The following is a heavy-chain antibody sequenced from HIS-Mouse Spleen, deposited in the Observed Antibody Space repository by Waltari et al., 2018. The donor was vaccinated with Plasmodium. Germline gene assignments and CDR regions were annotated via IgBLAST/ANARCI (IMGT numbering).Heavy chain of an antibody. V-gene: IGHV3-30-3*01. CDR1: GFTFSSYA. D-gene: IGHD1-26*01. J-gene: IGHJ4*02. Sequence: QVKLVESGGGGVQPGRSLRLACAASGFTFSSYAIHWVRQAPGKGLEWVAVISYDGSNKYYADSVKGRFTISRDNSKNTLYLQMNSLRAEDTAVYYCARKGELYYFDYWGQGTLVTVSS. CDR2: ISYDGSNK. CDR3: ARKGELYYFDY.